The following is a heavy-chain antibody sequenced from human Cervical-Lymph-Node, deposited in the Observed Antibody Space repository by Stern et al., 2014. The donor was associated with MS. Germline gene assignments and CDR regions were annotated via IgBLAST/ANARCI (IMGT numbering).Heavy chain of an antibody. CDR3: VKLRGSGWYGRFES. V-gene: IGHV3-23*01. Sequence: EVQLLESGGGLVQPGGSLRLSCVVSGFTFSTQAMSWVRQAPGKGLEWVSSLSGRGYSRYYADSVRGRSTVSRDNSKERLYLQIDSLTAEDTAIYYCVKLRGSGWYGRFESWGQGTLVTVSS. CDR2: LSGRGYSR. J-gene: IGHJ4*02. CDR1: GFTFSTQA. D-gene: IGHD6-19*01.